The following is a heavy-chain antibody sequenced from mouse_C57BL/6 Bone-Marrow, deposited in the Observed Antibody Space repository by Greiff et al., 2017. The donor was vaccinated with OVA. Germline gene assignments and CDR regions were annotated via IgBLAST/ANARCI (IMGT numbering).Heavy chain of an antibody. CDR2: INPNNGGT. D-gene: IGHD1-1*02. Sequence: EVKLVESGPELVKPGASVKIPCKASGYTFTDYNMDWVKQSHGKSLEWIGDINPNNGGTIYNQKFKGKATLTVDKSSSTAYMELRSLTSEDSAVYFCARGYGYYAMDYWGQGTSVTVSS. J-gene: IGHJ4*01. CDR1: GYTFTDYN. CDR3: ARGYGYYAMDY. V-gene: IGHV1-18*01.